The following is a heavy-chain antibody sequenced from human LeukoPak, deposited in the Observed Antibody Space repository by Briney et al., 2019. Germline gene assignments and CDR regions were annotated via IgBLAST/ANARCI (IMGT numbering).Heavy chain of an antibody. CDR3: STSRAEL. D-gene: IGHD2-2*01. CDR1: GGSISSYY. CDR2: IYYSGST. J-gene: IGHJ2*01. Sequence: PSETLSLTCTVSGGSISSYYWSWIRQPPGKGLEWIGYIYYSGSTNYNPSLKSRVTISVDTSKNQFSLKLSSVTAADTAVYYCSTSRAELWGRGTLVTVSS. V-gene: IGHV4-59*08.